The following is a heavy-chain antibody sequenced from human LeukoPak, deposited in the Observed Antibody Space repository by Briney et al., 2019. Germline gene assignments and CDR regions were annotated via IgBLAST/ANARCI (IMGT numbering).Heavy chain of an antibody. CDR3: AKSVVVAATLDY. V-gene: IGHV3-30-3*02. J-gene: IGHJ4*02. D-gene: IGHD2-15*01. CDR2: ISYDGSNK. CDR1: GFTLSSYA. Sequence: GGSLRLSCAASGFTLSSYAMHWVRQAPGKGLEWVAVISYDGSNKYYADSVKGRFTISRDNSKNTLYLQMNSLRAEDTAVYYCAKSVVVAATLDYWGQGTLVTVSS.